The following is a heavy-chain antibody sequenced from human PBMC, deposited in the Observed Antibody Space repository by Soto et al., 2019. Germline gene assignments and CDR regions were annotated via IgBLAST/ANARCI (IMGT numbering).Heavy chain of an antibody. CDR1: GFSLSTSGVG. D-gene: IGHD6-6*01. CDR3: AHSYAKYSSSSGPYYFDY. V-gene: IGHV2-5*02. CDR2: IYWDDDK. J-gene: IGHJ4*02. Sequence: QITLKESGPTLVKPTQTLTLTCTFSGFSLSTSGVGVGWIRQPPGKALEWLALIYWDDDKRYSPSLKSRLTITKDTSKNQVVLTMTNMDPVDTATYYCAHSYAKYSSSSGPYYFDYWGQGTLVTVSS.